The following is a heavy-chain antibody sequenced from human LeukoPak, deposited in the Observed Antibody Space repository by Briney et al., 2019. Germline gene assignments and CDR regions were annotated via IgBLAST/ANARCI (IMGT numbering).Heavy chain of an antibody. V-gene: IGHV3-23*01. Sequence: PGGSLRLSCAASGFTFSTYSMTWVRQGPGKGLEWVSSIYPSGDSTFYVDSVKGRFTISRDNSKNTLYLQMSSLRTEDTAIYYCAKDVVPDSGWDLDYWGQGTLVTVSS. J-gene: IGHJ4*02. CDR2: IYPSGDST. CDR1: GFTFSTYS. CDR3: AKDVVPDSGWDLDY. D-gene: IGHD6-19*01.